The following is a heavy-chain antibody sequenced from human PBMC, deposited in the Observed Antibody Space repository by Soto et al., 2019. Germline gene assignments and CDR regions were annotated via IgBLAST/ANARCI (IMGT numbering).Heavy chain of an antibody. D-gene: IGHD3-22*01. V-gene: IGHV3-30-3*01. CDR1: GFTFSSYA. CDR3: ASLYDSSGYSHRTFDY. Sequence: QVQLVESGGGVVQPGRSLRLSCAASGFTFSSYAMHWVRQAPGKGLEWVAVISYDGSNKYYADSVKGRFTISRDNSKNTLYLQMNSLRAVDTAVYYCASLYDSSGYSHRTFDYWGQGTLVTVSS. J-gene: IGHJ4*02. CDR2: ISYDGSNK.